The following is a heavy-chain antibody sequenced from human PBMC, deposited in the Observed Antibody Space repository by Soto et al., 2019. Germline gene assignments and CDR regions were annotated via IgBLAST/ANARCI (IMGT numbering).Heavy chain of an antibody. Sequence: GGSLRLSCAASGFTFSSYAMSWVRQAPGEGLEWVSAISGSGGSTYYADSVKGRFTISRDNSKNTLYLQMNSLRAEDTAVYYCARQIGGYSLVHDAFDIWGQGTMVTVSS. D-gene: IGHD5-18*01. J-gene: IGHJ3*02. CDR1: GFTFSSYA. V-gene: IGHV3-23*01. CDR2: ISGSGGST. CDR3: ARQIGGYSLVHDAFDI.